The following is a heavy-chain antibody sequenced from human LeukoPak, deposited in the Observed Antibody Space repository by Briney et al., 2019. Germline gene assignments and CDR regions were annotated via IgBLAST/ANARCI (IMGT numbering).Heavy chain of an antibody. Sequence: GGSLRLSCAASGFTFSSYGMHWVRQAPGKGLEGVAVISYDGSNKYYADSVKGRFTISRDNSKNTLYLQMNSLRAEDTAVYYCAKDPYDSSGYYGDTFDIWGQGTMVTVSS. V-gene: IGHV3-30*18. J-gene: IGHJ3*02. CDR1: GFTFSSYG. CDR2: ISYDGSNK. CDR3: AKDPYDSSGYYGDTFDI. D-gene: IGHD3-22*01.